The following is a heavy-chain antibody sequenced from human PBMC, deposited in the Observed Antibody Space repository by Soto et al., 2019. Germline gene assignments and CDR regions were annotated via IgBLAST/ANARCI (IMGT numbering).Heavy chain of an antibody. CDR3: ARLKWLRYGMDV. CDR2: ISYSGST. CDR1: GNSISSFY. V-gene: IGHV4-59*01. J-gene: IGHJ6*02. D-gene: IGHD5-12*01. Sequence: QLQLQESGPGLVKPSETLSLSCTASGNSISSFYWTWIRQPPGKGLEWIGYISYSGSTNYNPSLKSRVTMSVDTSKNQFSLNLSSVTAADTAVYYCARLKWLRYGMDVWGQGTTVTVSS.